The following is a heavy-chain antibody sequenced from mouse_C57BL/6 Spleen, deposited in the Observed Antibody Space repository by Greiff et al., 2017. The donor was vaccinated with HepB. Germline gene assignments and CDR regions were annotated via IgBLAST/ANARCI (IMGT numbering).Heavy chain of an antibody. Sequence: QVHVKQSGAELVKPGASVKISCKASGYAFSSYWMNWVKQRPGKGLEWIGQIYPGDGDTNYNGKFKGKATLTADKSSSTAYMQLSSLTSEYSAVYFCARTMITTSYFDYWGQGTTLTVSS. CDR3: ARTMITTSYFDY. D-gene: IGHD2-4*01. CDR1: GYAFSSYW. V-gene: IGHV1-80*01. J-gene: IGHJ2*01. CDR2: IYPGDGDT.